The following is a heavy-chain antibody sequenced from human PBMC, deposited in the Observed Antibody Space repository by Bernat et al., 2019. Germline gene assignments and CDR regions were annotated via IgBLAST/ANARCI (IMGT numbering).Heavy chain of an antibody. V-gene: IGHV4-4*07. Sequence: QVQLQESGPGLVKPSETLSLTCTVSGGSISSYYWSWIRRPAGKGLEWIGRIYSSGNTNYNPSHKSRITMSLDTSENQFSLRLGSVTAADTAVYYCAREGSHFDLDYWGQGTLVTVSS. CDR1: GGSISSYY. J-gene: IGHJ4*02. CDR2: IYSSGNT. CDR3: AREGSHFDLDY. D-gene: IGHD3-9*01.